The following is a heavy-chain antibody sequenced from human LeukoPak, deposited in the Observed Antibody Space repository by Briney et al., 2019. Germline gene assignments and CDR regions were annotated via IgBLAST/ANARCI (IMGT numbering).Heavy chain of an antibody. CDR1: GFNFSNYW. J-gene: IGHJ3*02. D-gene: IGHD4-17*01. CDR3: ARPTTVTMVDAFDI. CDR2: IKQDGTEK. V-gene: IGHV3-7*04. Sequence: GGSLRLSCAAAGFNFSNYWMTWVRQALGKGLEWVANIKQDGTEKYYVDSVKGRFTISRDNAKNSLYLQMNSLRAVDTAVYFCARPTTVTMVDAFDIWGQGTMVTVSS.